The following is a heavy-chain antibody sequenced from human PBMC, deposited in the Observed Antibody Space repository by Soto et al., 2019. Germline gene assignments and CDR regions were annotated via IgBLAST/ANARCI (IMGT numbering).Heavy chain of an antibody. D-gene: IGHD6-19*01. V-gene: IGHV4-31*03. Sequence: SETLSLTCTVSGGSISSGGYYWRWSRQHPGKGLEWIGYIYYSGSTYYKTALKNRGNKSVDTSKKQFSLKLSSVTAADTAVYYCARDRRWEVDSSGRLGYNWFDPWGQGTLVTVSS. J-gene: IGHJ5*02. CDR1: GGSISSGGYY. CDR2: IYYSGST. CDR3: ARDRRWEVDSSGRLGYNWFDP.